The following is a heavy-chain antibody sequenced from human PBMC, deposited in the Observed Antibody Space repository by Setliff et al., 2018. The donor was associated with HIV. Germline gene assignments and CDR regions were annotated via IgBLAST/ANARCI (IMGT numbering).Heavy chain of an antibody. V-gene: IGHV4-38-2*01. CDR1: GYSLSSGYY. CDR2: IYYSGST. CDR3: ARVRPRQLVSTNPPYYFDY. J-gene: IGHJ4*02. Sequence: ETLSLTCAVSGYSLSSGYYWGWIRQPPGKGLEWIGSIYYSGSTNYNPSLKSRVTISVDTSKNQFSLKLSSVTAADTAVYYCARVRPRQLVSTNPPYYFDYWGQGTLVTVSS. D-gene: IGHD6-13*01.